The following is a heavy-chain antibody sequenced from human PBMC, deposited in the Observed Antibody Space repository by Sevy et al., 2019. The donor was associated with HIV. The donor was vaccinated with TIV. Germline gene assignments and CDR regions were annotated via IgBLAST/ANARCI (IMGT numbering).Heavy chain of an antibody. CDR3: ARRYCSSTSCLIDY. Sequence: GGSLRLSCAASGFTFSTYAMNWVRQAPGKGLEWVSYISSSGSTIYYADSVKGRFTISRDNAKNSLYLQMNSLRAEDTAVYYCARRYCSSTSCLIDYWGQGTLVTVSS. J-gene: IGHJ4*02. D-gene: IGHD2-2*01. CDR1: GFTFSTYA. CDR2: ISSSGSTI. V-gene: IGHV3-48*03.